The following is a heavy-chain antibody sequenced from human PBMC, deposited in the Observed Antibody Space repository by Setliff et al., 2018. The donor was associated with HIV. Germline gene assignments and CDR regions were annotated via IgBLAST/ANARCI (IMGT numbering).Heavy chain of an antibody. Sequence: SETLSLTCAVYGESFSNYYWTWIRQPPGKGLEWIGYIYYSGSTYYNPSLKSRVTISADTSKNQLSLRLSSVTAADTAVYYCARHVKADDDYVWGSYRTSYYFDYWGQGTLVTVSS. J-gene: IGHJ4*02. D-gene: IGHD3-16*02. V-gene: IGHV4-59*08. CDR3: ARHVKADDDYVWGSYRTSYYFDY. CDR1: GESFSNYY. CDR2: IYYSGST.